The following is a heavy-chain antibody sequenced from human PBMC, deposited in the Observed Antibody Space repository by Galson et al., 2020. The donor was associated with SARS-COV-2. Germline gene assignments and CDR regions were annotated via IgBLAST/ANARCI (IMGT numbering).Heavy chain of an antibody. CDR2: ISAYNDNT. Sequence: ASVKVSCKASGYTFTSYGISWVRQAPGQRLEWMGWISAYNDNTKNAHNLQGRVTMTTDTSTATAYMELRSLRSVDTAVFYCARTDTIEYYYGSGTEPLVDYWGQGTLVTVSS. V-gene: IGHV1-18*01. D-gene: IGHD3-10*01. CDR1: GYTFTSYG. CDR3: ARTDTIEYYYGSGTEPLVDY. J-gene: IGHJ4*02.